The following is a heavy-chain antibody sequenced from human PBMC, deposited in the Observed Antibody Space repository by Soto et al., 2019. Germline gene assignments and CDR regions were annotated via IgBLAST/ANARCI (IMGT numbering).Heavy chain of an antibody. CDR2: IYPXGST. CDR1: GGSISSSSW. D-gene: IGHD6-19*01. Sequence: SETLSLSCAVSGGSISSSSWWSWVRQPPGKGLEWIGEIYPXGSTQYNRSLKSRVTISVDKSKNQFSLKLSSVTAADTAVYYCARGASLRLAVAGIVDHWGQGTMVTVSS. J-gene: IGHJ4*03. V-gene: IGHV4-4*02. CDR3: ARGASLRLAVAGIVDH.